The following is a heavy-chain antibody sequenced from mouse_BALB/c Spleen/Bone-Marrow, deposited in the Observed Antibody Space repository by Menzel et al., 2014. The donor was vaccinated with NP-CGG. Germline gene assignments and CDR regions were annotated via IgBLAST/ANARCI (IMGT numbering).Heavy chain of an antibody. CDR3: ARVNYYGSFDY. J-gene: IGHJ2*01. D-gene: IGHD1-2*01. CDR1: GFTFSSYA. Sequence: DVKLVESGGGLVKPGGSLKLSCAASGFTFSSYAMSWVRQTPEKRLKWVASISSGGSTYYPDSVKGRFTISRDNARNILYLQMSSLRSEDTAMYYCARVNYYGSFDYWGQGTTLTVSS. CDR2: ISSGGST. V-gene: IGHV5-6-5*01.